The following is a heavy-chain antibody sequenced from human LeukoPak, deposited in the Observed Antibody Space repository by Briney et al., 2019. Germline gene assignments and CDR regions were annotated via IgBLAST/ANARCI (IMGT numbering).Heavy chain of an antibody. CDR3: ARGAYSSSYYYYYMDV. Sequence: GASVKVSCKASGYTFTGYDINWVRQATGQGLEWMGWMNPNSGNTGYAQKFQGRVTITRNTSISTAYMELSSLRSEDTAVYYCARGAYSSSYYYYYMDVWGKGTTVTVSS. J-gene: IGHJ6*03. CDR1: GYTFTGYD. V-gene: IGHV1-8*03. CDR2: MNPNSGNT. D-gene: IGHD6-6*01.